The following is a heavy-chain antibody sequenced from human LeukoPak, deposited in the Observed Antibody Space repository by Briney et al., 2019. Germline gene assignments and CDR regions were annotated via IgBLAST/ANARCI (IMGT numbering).Heavy chain of an antibody. CDR3: GRGSYGWFDP. D-gene: IGHD1-26*01. J-gene: IGHJ5*02. CDR1: GDSISSYF. Sequence: SETLSLTCTVSGDSISSYFWTWIRQPPGKGLEWIGFIYHSGTPSYNPSLKSRLTMSVDTSKNQVSLKLNSVTAADTGIYYCGRGSYGWFDPWGQGTLATVSS. CDR2: IYHSGTP. V-gene: IGHV4-59*01.